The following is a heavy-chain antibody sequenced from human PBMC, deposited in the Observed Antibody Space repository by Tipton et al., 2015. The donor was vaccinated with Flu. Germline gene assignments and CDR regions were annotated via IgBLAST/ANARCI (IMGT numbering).Heavy chain of an antibody. Sequence: GLVKPSETLSLTCTVSGGSLSSYYWSWIRQPAGKGLEWIGRIYTSGGTKFNPSLRGRLTMSVDASKKEFSLKLSSVTAADTAVYYCARINQNGYYYFLSWGQGTLVTVSA. CDR1: GGSLSSYY. CDR3: ARINQNGYYYFLS. CDR2: IYTSGGT. D-gene: IGHD3-22*01. J-gene: IGHJ5*02. V-gene: IGHV4-4*07.